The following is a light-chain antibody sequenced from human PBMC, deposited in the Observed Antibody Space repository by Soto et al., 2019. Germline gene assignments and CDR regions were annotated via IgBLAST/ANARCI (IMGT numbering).Light chain of an antibody. CDR3: QQSYSTPT. CDR2: AAS. CDR1: QSISSY. Sequence: DIQMTQSPSSLSASVGDRVTIACRPSQSISSYLNWYQQKPGKAPKLLIYAASNLQSGVPSRFSGSGSGTDFTLTISSLQPEDFATYYCQQSYSTPTFGQVTKVEIK. J-gene: IGKJ1*01. V-gene: IGKV1-39*01.